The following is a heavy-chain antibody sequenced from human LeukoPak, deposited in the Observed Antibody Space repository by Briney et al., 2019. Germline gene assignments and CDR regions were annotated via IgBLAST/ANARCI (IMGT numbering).Heavy chain of an antibody. CDR2: IYYSGST. V-gene: IGHV4-39*01. D-gene: IGHD6-19*01. CDR1: GGSISSSSYY. Sequence: PSETLSLTCTVSGGSISSSSYYWGWIRQPPGKGLEWIGSIYYSGSTYYNPSLKSRVTISVDTSKNQFSLKLSSVTAADTAVYYCARRIAVAGRIEYFQHWGQGTLVTVSS. J-gene: IGHJ1*01. CDR3: ARRIAVAGRIEYFQH.